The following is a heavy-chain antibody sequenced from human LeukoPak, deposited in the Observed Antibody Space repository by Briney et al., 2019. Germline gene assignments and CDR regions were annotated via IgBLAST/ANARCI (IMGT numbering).Heavy chain of an antibody. CDR3: ASGPTPSGYYRYYFDY. CDR1: GGSFSGYY. V-gene: IGHV4-34*01. CDR2: INHSGST. J-gene: IGHJ4*02. D-gene: IGHD3-3*01. Sequence: SETLSLTCAVYGGSFSGYYWSWIRQPPGKGLEWIGEINHSGSTNYNPSLKSRVTISVDTSKNQFSLKLSSVTAADTAVYYCASGPTPSGYYRYYFDYWGQGTLVTVSS.